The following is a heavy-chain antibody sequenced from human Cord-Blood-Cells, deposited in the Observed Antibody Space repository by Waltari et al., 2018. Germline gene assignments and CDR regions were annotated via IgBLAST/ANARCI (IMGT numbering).Heavy chain of an antibody. D-gene: IGHD1-1*01. CDR3: ARKEQLERRFDY. CDR2: INHSGST. Sequence: QVQLQQWGAGLLKPSETLSLTCAVYGGSFSGYYWSWIRQPPGKGLEWIGEINHSGSTNDNPSLKSRVTISVDTSKNQFSLKLSSVTAADTAVYYCARKEQLERRFDYWGQGTLVTVSS. J-gene: IGHJ4*02. CDR1: GGSFSGYY. V-gene: IGHV4-34*01.